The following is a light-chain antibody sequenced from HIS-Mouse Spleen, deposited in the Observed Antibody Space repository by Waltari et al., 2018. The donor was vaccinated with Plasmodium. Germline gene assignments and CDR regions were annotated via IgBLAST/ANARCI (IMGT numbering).Light chain of an antibody. CDR2: DAS. Sequence: EIVLTQSPATLSLSPGERATLSCRASQSVSSYLAWYQQKPGQAPRLLIYDASNRATGIPARVSGSGSGTDFTLTISSLEPEDFAVYYCQQRSNWPRVLTFGGGTKVEIK. CDR1: QSVSSY. J-gene: IGKJ4*01. CDR3: QQRSNWPRVLT. V-gene: IGKV3-11*01.